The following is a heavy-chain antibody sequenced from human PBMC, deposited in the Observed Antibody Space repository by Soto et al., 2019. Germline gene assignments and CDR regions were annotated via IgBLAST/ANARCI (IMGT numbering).Heavy chain of an antibody. CDR1: GGSISSGGYS. V-gene: IGHV4-30-2*01. J-gene: IGHJ5*02. Sequence: SETLSLTCAVSGGSISSGGYSWSWIRQPPGKGLEWIGYIYHSGNTYYNPSLKNRVTISVDRSKNQFSLKLSSVTAADTAVYYCARVPSPRGQGTLVPVSS. CDR3: ARVPSP. CDR2: IYHSGNT.